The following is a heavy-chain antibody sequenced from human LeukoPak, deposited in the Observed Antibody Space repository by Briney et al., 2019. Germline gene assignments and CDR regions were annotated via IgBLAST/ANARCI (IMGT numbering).Heavy chain of an antibody. Sequence: PGGSLRLSCAASGFTFSSYAMSWVRQAPGKGLEWVSAISGSGGSTYYADSVKGRFTISRDNSKNTLYLQMNSLRAEDTAVYYCAKPPYCSGGSCYPRDVWGKGTTVTVSS. V-gene: IGHV3-23*01. CDR3: AKPPYCSGGSCYPRDV. CDR1: GFTFSSYA. CDR2: ISGSGGST. J-gene: IGHJ6*04. D-gene: IGHD2-15*01.